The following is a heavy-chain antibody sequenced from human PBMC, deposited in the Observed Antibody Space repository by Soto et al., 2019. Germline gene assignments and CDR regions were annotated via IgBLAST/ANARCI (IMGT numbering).Heavy chain of an antibody. V-gene: IGHV3-33*01. Sequence: GGSLRLSCAASGFTFSSYGMHWVRQAPGKGLEWVAVIWYDGSNKYYADSVKGRFTISRDNSKNTLYLQMNSLRAEDTAVYYWAREGPGPRATSSVQLVPLRRQYNWFDPWGQGTLVTVSS. CDR3: AREGPGPRATSSVQLVPLRRQYNWFDP. CDR1: GFTFSSYG. CDR2: IWYDGSNK. J-gene: IGHJ5*02. D-gene: IGHD1-1*01.